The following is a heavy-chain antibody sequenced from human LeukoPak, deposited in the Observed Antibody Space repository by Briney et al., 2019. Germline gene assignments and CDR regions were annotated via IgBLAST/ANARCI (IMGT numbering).Heavy chain of an antibody. CDR3: ARDSRGIVPWV. CDR1: GLTFSSYS. V-gene: IGHV3-48*01. D-gene: IGHD2-15*01. CDR2: ISSSSSTI. J-gene: IGHJ3*01. Sequence: GGSLRLSCAAPGLTFSSYSMNWVRKAPGKGLEWVSYISSSSSTIYYADSVKGRFTISRDNAKNSLYLQMNSLRAEDTAVYYCARDSRGIVPWVWGQGTMVTVSS.